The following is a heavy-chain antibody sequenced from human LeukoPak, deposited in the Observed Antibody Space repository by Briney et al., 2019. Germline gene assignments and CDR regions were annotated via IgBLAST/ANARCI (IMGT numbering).Heavy chain of an antibody. Sequence: GGSLRLSCAASGFTFSSYGMHWVRQAPGKGLEWVSSISSSSSYIYYADSVKGRFTISRDNAKNSLYLQMNSLRAEDTAVYYCARDEGCGGDCYWYNWFDPWGQGTLVTVSS. D-gene: IGHD2-21*02. CDR2: ISSSSSYI. CDR3: ARDEGCGGDCYWYNWFDP. CDR1: GFTFSSYG. V-gene: IGHV3-21*01. J-gene: IGHJ5*02.